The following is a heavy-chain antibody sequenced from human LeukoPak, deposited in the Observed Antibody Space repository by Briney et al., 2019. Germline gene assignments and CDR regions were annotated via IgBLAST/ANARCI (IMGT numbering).Heavy chain of an antibody. D-gene: IGHD5/OR15-5a*01. V-gene: IGHV3-48*03. CDR1: GFTFNIYE. CDR2: ITDGGSAV. J-gene: IGHJ6*02. CDR3: ARRSTMSYHAIDV. Sequence: TGGSLRLSCAASGFTFNIYEMNWVRQAPGKGREGISYITDGGSAVYYADAVKGRFTVSRDNARNSLFLQVNSLRGEDTATYYCARRSTMSYHAIDVWGQGTMVTVSS.